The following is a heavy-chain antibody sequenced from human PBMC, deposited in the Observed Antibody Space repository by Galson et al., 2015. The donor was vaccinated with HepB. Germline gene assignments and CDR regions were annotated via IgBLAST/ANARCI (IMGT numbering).Heavy chain of an antibody. Sequence: SVKVSCKASGFTFTNSAMHWVRQARGQRLEWIGGIVVGGGNTNYAQKFQERVTITRDMSTNTAYMELSSLRSEDTAVYYCAAVSSSKGQVDWGQGTLVTVSS. CDR2: IVVGGGNT. V-gene: IGHV1-58*02. CDR3: AAVSSSKGQVD. D-gene: IGHD6-13*01. J-gene: IGHJ4*02. CDR1: GFTFTNSA.